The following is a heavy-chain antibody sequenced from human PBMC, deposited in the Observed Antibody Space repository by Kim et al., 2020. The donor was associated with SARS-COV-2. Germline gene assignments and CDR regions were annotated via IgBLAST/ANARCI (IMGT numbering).Heavy chain of an antibody. CDR3: TTVGATNAFDI. D-gene: IGHD1-26*01. J-gene: IGHJ3*02. V-gene: IGHV3-11*06. Sequence: KGRFTIPRDNDKNSLYLQMNSLRAEDMAVYYCTTVGATNAFDIWGQGTMVTVSS.